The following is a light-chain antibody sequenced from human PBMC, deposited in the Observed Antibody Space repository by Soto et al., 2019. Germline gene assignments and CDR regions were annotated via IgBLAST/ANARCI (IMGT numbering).Light chain of an antibody. CDR1: QSVSSN. Sequence: VMTQSPATLSVSPGDSATLSCRASQSVSSNLAWYQQKTGQAPRILIYGESTRATGIPDRLSGSGSGTELTLTISRLQSEDFAVYYCQKYNNWPKTCGQGTKVDIK. CDR3: QKYNNWPKT. V-gene: IGKV3-15*01. J-gene: IGKJ1*01. CDR2: GES.